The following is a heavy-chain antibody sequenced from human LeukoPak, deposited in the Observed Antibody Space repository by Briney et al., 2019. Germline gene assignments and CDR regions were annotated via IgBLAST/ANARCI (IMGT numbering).Heavy chain of an antibody. CDR3: AKSPRVGATTRAFDI. CDR1: GFTFSSYG. D-gene: IGHD1-26*01. Sequence: PGGSLRLSCVVSGFTFSSYGMGLVRQAPGKGLEWVSAISGSGGSTYYADSVKGRFTISRDNSKNTLYLQMNSLRAEDTAVYYCAKSPRVGATTRAFDIWGQGTMVTVSS. CDR2: ISGSGGST. V-gene: IGHV3-23*01. J-gene: IGHJ3*02.